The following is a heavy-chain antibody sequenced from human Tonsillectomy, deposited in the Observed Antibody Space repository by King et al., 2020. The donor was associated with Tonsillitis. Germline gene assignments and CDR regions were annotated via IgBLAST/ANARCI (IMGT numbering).Heavy chain of an antibody. CDR3: ARGVVVTAIPYYFDY. J-gene: IGHJ4*02. CDR2: IYYSGST. CDR1: GGSISSYY. Sequence: QLQESGPGLVKPSETLSLTCTVSGGSISSYYWSWIRQPPGKGLEWIGYIYYSGSTNYNPSLKRRVTISVDTSKNQFSLKLSSVTAADTAVYYCARGVVVTAIPYYFDYWGQGTLVTVSS. D-gene: IGHD2-21*02. V-gene: IGHV4-59*01.